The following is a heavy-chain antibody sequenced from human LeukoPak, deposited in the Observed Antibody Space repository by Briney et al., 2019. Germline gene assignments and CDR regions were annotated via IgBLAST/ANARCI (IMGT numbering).Heavy chain of an antibody. CDR3: ATSPYSSGWYSPFDAFDI. CDR2: IYYSGST. D-gene: IGHD6-19*01. CDR1: GGSISSYY. V-gene: IGHV4-59*08. Sequence: SETLSLTCTVSGGSISSYYWSWIRQPPGKGLEWIGYIYYSGSTNYNPSLKSRVTISVDTPKNQFSLKLSSVTAADTAVYYCATSPYSSGWYSPFDAFDIWGQGTMVTVSS. J-gene: IGHJ3*02.